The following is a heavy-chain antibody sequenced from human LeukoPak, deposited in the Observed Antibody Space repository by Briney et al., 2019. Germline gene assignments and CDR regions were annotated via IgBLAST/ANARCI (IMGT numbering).Heavy chain of an antibody. CDR2: IWYDGSNK. J-gene: IGHJ5*02. V-gene: IGHV3-33*01. CDR1: GFTFSSYG. Sequence: GRSLRLSCAASGFTFSSYGTHWVRQAPGKGLEWVAVIWYDGSNKYYADSVKGRFTISRDNSKNTLYLQMNSLRAEDTAVYYCAREEGDPSSGWYQNWFDPWGQGTLVTASS. D-gene: IGHD6-19*01. CDR3: AREEGDPSSGWYQNWFDP.